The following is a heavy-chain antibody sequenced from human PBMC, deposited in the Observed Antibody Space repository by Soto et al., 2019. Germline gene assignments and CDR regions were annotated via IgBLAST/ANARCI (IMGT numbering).Heavy chain of an antibody. Sequence: QVQLQESGPGLVKPSQTLSLTCTVSGGSISSGGYYWSWIRQHPGKGLEWIGYIYYSGSTYYNPHLQRRVTMSVDTSKNQVALKLGSVTAAATAVYYCARDRDLGVDYGGNPGGYYYYGMDVWGQGTTVTVSS. J-gene: IGHJ6*02. CDR2: IYYSGST. V-gene: IGHV4-31*03. D-gene: IGHD4-17*01. CDR1: GGSISSGGYY. CDR3: ARDRDLGVDYGGNPGGYYYYGMDV.